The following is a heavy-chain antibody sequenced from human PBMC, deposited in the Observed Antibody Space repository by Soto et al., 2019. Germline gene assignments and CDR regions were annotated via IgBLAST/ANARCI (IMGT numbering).Heavy chain of an antibody. D-gene: IGHD5-12*01. Sequence: QVQLVQSGAEVKKPGASVKVSCKASGYTFTSYGIIWVRQAPGQGLEWMGWISAYNGNTNYAQKLQGRVTMTTDTSTSTAYMELRSLRSDDTSVYYCARDVAIYSGYDSPVIYWGQGTLVTVSS. J-gene: IGHJ4*02. V-gene: IGHV1-18*01. CDR2: ISAYNGNT. CDR1: GYTFTSYG. CDR3: ARDVAIYSGYDSPVIY.